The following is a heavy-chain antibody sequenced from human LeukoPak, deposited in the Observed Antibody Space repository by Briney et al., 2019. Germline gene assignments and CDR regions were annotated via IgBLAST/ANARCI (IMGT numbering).Heavy chain of an antibody. J-gene: IGHJ4*02. D-gene: IGHD6-19*01. CDR3: ARGREGSGWYRRTDFDY. CDR2: INHSGST. V-gene: IGHV4-34*01. Sequence: PSETLSLTCAVYGGSFSGYYWSWIRQPPGKGLEWIGEINHSGSTNYNPSLKSRVTISVDTSKNQFSLKLSSVTAADTAVYYCARGREGSGWYRRTDFDYWGQGTLVTVSS. CDR1: GGSFSGYY.